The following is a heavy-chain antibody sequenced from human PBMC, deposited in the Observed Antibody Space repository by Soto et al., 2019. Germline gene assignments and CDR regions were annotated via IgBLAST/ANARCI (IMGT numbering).Heavy chain of an antibody. D-gene: IGHD2-15*01. CDR1: GGSISSYY. CDR3: ARSGGRGWRNWFDP. J-gene: IGHJ5*02. Sequence: SETLSLTCTVSGGSISSYYWSWIRQPPGKGLEWIGYIYYSGSTNYNPSLKSRVTISVDTSKNQFSLKLSSVTAADTAVYYCARSGGRGWRNWFDPWGQGTLVTVSS. CDR2: IYYSGST. V-gene: IGHV4-59*01.